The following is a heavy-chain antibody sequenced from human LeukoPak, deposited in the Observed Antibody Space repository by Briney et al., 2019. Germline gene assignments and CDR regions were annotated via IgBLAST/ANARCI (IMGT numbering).Heavy chain of an antibody. V-gene: IGHV4-34*01. D-gene: IGHD3-10*01. CDR2: INRGGST. Sequence: PETLSLTCAVYGGSFSGYYWSWIRQPPGKGLEWIGEINRGGSTNYNPSLKSRVTISVDTPKNQFSLKLSSVTAADTAVYYCARGYGSGSYYGYWGQGTLVTVSS. CDR3: ARGYGSGSYYGY. J-gene: IGHJ4*02. CDR1: GGSFSGYY.